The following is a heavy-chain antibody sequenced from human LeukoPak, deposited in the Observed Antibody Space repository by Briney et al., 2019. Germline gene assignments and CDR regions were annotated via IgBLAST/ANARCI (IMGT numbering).Heavy chain of an antibody. D-gene: IGHD3-3*01. V-gene: IGHV3-23*01. Sequence: GGSLRLSCAASGFTFSSYAMNWVRQAPGKGLEWVSANSGSGDSTYYADSVKGRFTISRDNSKNTLYMQMNSLRAEDTAVYYCAKDWSDAFDIWGQGTMVTVSS. CDR2: NSGSGDST. CDR1: GFTFSSYA. J-gene: IGHJ3*02. CDR3: AKDWSDAFDI.